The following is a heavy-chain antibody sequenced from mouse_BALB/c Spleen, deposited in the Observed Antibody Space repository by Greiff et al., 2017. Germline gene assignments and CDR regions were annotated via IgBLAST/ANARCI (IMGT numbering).Heavy chain of an antibody. CDR3: ARSRGTDY. D-gene: IGHD2-14*01. V-gene: IGHV1S132*01. Sequence: VQLQQSGAELVKPGASVKLSCKTSGYTFTSYWIQWVKQRPGQGLGWIGEIFPGTGTTYYNEKFKGKATLTIDTSSSTAYMQLSSLTSEDSAVYFCARSRGTDYWGQGTTLTVSS. CDR1: GYTFTSYW. J-gene: IGHJ2*01. CDR2: IFPGTGTT.